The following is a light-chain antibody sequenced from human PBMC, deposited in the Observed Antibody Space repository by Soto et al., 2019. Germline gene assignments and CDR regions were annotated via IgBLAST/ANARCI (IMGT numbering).Light chain of an antibody. CDR1: SSDVGSYNR. V-gene: IGLV2-23*01. CDR3: CSYTTTYTYV. J-gene: IGLJ1*01. CDR2: EGT. Sequence: QSALTQPASVSGSPGQSITISCTGTSSDVGSYNRVSWYQQHPGKAPKLMIYEGTKRPSGVSTRFSGSKSGNTASLTISGHLAEDEGDYYCCSYTTTYTYVFGTGTKLIVL.